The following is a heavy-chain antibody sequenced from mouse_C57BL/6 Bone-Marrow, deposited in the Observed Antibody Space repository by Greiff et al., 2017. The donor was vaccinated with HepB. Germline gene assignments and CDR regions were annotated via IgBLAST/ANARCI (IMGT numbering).Heavy chain of an antibody. CDR1: GFTFSSYA. CDR2: ISSGGDYI. V-gene: IGHV5-9-1*02. J-gene: IGHJ3*01. D-gene: IGHD2-4*01. CDR3: TRDLITTAWFAY. Sequence: EVKLVESGEGLVKPGGSLKLSCAASGFTFSSYAMSWVRQTPEKRLEWVAYISSGGDYIYYADTVKGRFTISRDNARNTLYLQMSSLTSEDTAMYYCTRDLITTAWFAYWGQGTLVTVSA.